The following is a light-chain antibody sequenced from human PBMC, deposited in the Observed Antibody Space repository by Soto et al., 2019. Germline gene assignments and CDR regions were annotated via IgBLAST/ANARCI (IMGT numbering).Light chain of an antibody. CDR3: SSYTTNNAHV. V-gene: IGLV2-14*01. CDR2: EVS. CDR1: SSDVGDYDY. J-gene: IGLJ2*01. Sequence: QSVLTQPASVSGSPGQSITISCTGTSSDVGDYDYVSWYQQHPDKAPKLMIYEVSNRPSGVSNRFSGSKSGSTASLTISGLQAEDEADYFCSSYTTNNAHVFGGGTKLTVL.